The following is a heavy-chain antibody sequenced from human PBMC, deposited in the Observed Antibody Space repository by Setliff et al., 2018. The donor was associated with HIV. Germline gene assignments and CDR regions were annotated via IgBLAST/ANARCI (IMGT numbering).Heavy chain of an antibody. V-gene: IGHV1-69*13. CDR1: GGTFSSYG. D-gene: IGHD2-15*01. CDR2: VIPMFGTA. J-gene: IGHJ4*02. CDR3: AVGYCSVGSCYSVDFDY. Sequence: SVKVSCKASGGTFSSYGINWVRQAPGQGLEWMGGVIPMFGTANYAQKFHGRVTITADESTNTAYMVLSSLGSEGTAVYYCAVGYCSVGSCYSVDFDYWGQGTLVTVSS.